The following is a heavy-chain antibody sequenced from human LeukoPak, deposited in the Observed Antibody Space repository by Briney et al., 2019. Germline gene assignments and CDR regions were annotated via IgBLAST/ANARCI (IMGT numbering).Heavy chain of an antibody. CDR1: GFTVSSNY. D-gene: IGHD3-10*01. J-gene: IGHJ4*02. V-gene: IGHV3-66*01. CDR3: AKSSEYYYGSGSYYAFFDY. Sequence: GGSLRLSCAASGFTVSSNYMSWVRQAPGKGLEWVSVIYSGGSTYYADSVKGRFTISRDNSKNTLYLQMNSLSAEDTAVYYCAKSSEYYYGSGSYYAFFDYWGQGTLVTVSS. CDR2: IYSGGST.